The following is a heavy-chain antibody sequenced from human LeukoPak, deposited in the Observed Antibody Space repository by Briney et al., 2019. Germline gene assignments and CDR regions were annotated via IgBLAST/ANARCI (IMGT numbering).Heavy chain of an antibody. V-gene: IGHV1-2*02. J-gene: IGHJ4*02. CDR3: ARDMGPMVRGVIGY. CDR2: INPNSGGT. D-gene: IGHD3-10*01. Sequence: ASVKVSCKASGYTFTGYYMHWARQAPGQGLEWMGWINPNSGGTNYAQKFQGRVTMTRDTSISTAYMELSRLRSDDTAVYYCARDMGPMVRGVIGYWGQGTLVTVSS. CDR1: GYTFTGYY.